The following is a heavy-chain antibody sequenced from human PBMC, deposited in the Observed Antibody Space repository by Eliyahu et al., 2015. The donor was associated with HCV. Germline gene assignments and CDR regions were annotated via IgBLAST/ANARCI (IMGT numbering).Heavy chain of an antibody. Sequence: EVQLVESGGGLVQPGGSXXLSCAASGFXFXXYEMNWVRQAPGKGLEWISYISSSGDSIYYADSVKGRFTISRDNAKNSLYLQMNSLRADDTAVYYCARGGREYNGSGRYFYYWGQGTLVTVSS. CDR1: GFXFXXYE. V-gene: IGHV3-48*03. CDR3: ARGGREYNGSGRYFYY. J-gene: IGHJ4*02. D-gene: IGHD3-10*01. CDR2: ISSSGDSI.